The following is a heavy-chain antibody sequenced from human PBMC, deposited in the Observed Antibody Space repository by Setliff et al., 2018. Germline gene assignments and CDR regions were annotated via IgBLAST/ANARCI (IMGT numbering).Heavy chain of an antibody. CDR1: GFSFSGSA. D-gene: IGHD5-18*01. V-gene: IGHV3-73*01. Sequence: QPGGSLRLSCAAPGFSFSGSAVYWVRQASVKGLEWIGRIRGRTDNYATAYAASVRGRFTISRDDSKNTAYLQMNSLKTEDTAVYYCTFARDGYDVFDIWGQGTMVTVSS. J-gene: IGHJ3*02. CDR3: TFARDGYDVFDI. CDR2: IRGRTDNYAT.